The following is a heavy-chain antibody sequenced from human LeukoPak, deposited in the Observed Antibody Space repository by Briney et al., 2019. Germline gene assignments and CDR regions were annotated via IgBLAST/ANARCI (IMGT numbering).Heavy chain of an antibody. Sequence: PGGSLRLSCAASGFTFSTHVMTWVRQAPGKGLEWVSTINAGGDETHYTDSVRGRFTIFRDNSKNTVYLQMNSLRADDTAVYYCAKDRREAQWSFGTGIFDYWGQGTLVTVSS. CDR2: INAGGDET. J-gene: IGHJ4*02. D-gene: IGHD1-26*01. CDR3: AKDRREAQWSFGTGIFDY. V-gene: IGHV3-23*01. CDR1: GFTFSTHV.